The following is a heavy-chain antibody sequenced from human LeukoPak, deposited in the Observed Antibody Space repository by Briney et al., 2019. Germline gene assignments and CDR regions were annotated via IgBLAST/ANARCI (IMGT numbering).Heavy chain of an antibody. D-gene: IGHD3-22*01. J-gene: IGHJ4*02. CDR2: IYYSGST. V-gene: IGHV4-31*11. CDR3: ARGRTYYYDSSGYSGPFDY. Sequence: SETLSLTCGVSGDSVSGYYWSWIRQHPGKGLEWIGYIYYSGSTYYNPSLKSRVTISVDTSKNQFSLKLSSVTAADTAVYYCARGRTYYYDSSGYSGPFDYWGQGTLVTVSS. CDR1: GDSVSGYY.